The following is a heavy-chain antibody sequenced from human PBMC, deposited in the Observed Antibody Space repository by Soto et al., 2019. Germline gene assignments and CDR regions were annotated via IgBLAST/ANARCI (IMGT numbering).Heavy chain of an antibody. J-gene: IGHJ3*01. CDR1: GFIFSDYY. V-gene: IGHV3-11*01. CDR2: ISFNGGTI. D-gene: IGHD4-4*01. Sequence: QVQLVESGGGSVKPGGSLRLSCEASGFIFSDYYMSCIRQAPGKGLEWVSYISFNGGTIYYADSVKGRFTISRDNVKNSLYLQMNSLGAEDTAVYYCARESAMTTVTTAVAFDVWGQGTMVTVSS. CDR3: ARESAMTTVTTAVAFDV.